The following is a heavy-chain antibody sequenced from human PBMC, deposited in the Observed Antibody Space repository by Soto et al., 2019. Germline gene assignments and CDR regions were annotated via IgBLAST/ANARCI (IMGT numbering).Heavy chain of an antibody. D-gene: IGHD1-1*01. V-gene: IGHV4-31*03. J-gene: IGHJ3*02. CDR2: IYYSGST. CDR1: GGSISSGGDY. CDR3: ARCLGTHAFDI. Sequence: SETLSLTCTVSGGSISSGGDYWSWIRQYPGQGPEWIGYIYYSGSTYYNPSLKSRVTISVDTSKNQFSLKLTSVTAADTAVYYCARCLGTHAFDIWGQGTMVTVSS.